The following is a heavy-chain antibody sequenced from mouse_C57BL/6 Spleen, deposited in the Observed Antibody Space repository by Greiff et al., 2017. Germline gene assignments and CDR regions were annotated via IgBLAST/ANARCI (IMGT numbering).Heavy chain of an antibody. D-gene: IGHD1-1*01. CDR2: IHPNSGST. CDR1: GYTFTSYW. J-gene: IGHJ4*01. V-gene: IGHV1-64*01. CDR3: ARNYGSNYYAMDY. Sequence: QVQLKQPGAELVKPGASVKLSCKASGYTFTSYWMHWVKQRPGQGLEWIGMIHPNSGSTNYNEKFKSKATLTVDKSSSTAYMQLSSLTSEDSAVYYCARNYGSNYYAMDYWGQGTSVTVSS.